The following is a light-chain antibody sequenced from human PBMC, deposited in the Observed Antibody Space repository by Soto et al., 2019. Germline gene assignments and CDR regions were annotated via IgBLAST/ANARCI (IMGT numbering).Light chain of an antibody. CDR3: QQRTNWLFT. Sequence: LTQSPASLSLSPGERATLSCRASQTVGISLAWYQHKPGQPPRLLIYDASKRATGIPARFGGSGSGTDFTLTISSLEPEDFAVYYCQQRTNWLFTFGGGTKVDIK. CDR1: QTVGIS. CDR2: DAS. J-gene: IGKJ4*01. V-gene: IGKV3-11*01.